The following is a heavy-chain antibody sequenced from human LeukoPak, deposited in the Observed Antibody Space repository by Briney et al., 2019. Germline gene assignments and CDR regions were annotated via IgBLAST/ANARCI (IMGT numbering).Heavy chain of an antibody. CDR3: ARRVRGVISRYYYYMDV. CDR1: GYTFTRYY. CDR2: ISAYNGNT. J-gene: IGHJ6*03. Sequence: ASVKVSCKASGYTFTRYYMHWVRQAPGQGLEWMGWISAYNGNTNYAQKLQGRVTMTTDTSTSTAYMELRSLRSDDTAVYYCARRVRGVISRYYYYMDVWGKGTTVTVSS. V-gene: IGHV1-18*04. D-gene: IGHD3-10*01.